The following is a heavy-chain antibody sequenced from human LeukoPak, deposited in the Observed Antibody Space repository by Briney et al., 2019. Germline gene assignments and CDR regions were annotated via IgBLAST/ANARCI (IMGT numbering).Heavy chain of an antibody. CDR1: GFTFSSLW. D-gene: IGHD4-17*01. V-gene: IGHV3-74*01. Sequence: PGGSLRLSCVASGFTFSSLWMHWVRQAPGKGLVWVSRINSDGSSTSYADSVKGRFTISRDNAKNTLYLQMNSLRAEDTAVYYCASATVTKDAMDVWGKGTTVTVSS. CDR2: INSDGSST. J-gene: IGHJ6*03. CDR3: ASATVTKDAMDV.